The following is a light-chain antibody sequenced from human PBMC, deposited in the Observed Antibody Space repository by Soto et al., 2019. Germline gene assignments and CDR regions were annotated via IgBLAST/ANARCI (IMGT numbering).Light chain of an antibody. CDR2: GAS. CDR1: QSVSSSY. J-gene: IGKJ5*01. Sequence: EIVLTQSPGTLSLSPGERATLSCRASQSVSSSYLAWYQQTPGQAPRLLIYGASSRATGIPDRFSGSGSGTDFSLTISRLEPEDFAVYYCQDYGNSPIPFAPGTRLEIK. CDR3: QDYGNSPIP. V-gene: IGKV3-20*01.